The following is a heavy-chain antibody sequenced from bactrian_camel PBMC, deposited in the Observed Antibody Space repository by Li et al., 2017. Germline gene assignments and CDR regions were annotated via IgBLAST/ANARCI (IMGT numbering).Heavy chain of an antibody. CDR1: GRVANC. J-gene: IGHJ6*01. V-gene: IGHV3S55*01. D-gene: IGHD5*01. CDR2: IRRSGGET. Sequence: VQLVESGGGSVQAGGSLRPSCVNSGRVANCVGWYRLPPGRAPAEREGIAAIRRSGGETWYGGSVKGRFTISRDNVKNILYLQMNGLKPEDSALYRCAASWDVTALEALGRIARPEFGYWGEGTQVTVS. CDR3: AASWDVTALEALGRIARPEFGY.